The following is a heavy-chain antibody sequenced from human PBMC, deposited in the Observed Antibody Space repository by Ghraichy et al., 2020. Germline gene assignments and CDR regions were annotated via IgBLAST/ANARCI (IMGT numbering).Heavy chain of an antibody. CDR1: GYTFTGFY. CDR2: INPNSGDT. Sequence: ASVKVSCKASGYTFTGFYMHWVRQAPGQGLEWMGRINPNSGDTNYAQKFQGRVSMTRDTTTSTVYMELGRLTSDDTAVYFCVRDCSGGSCYTEDLAYWGQGTLVTVSS. V-gene: IGHV1-2*06. CDR3: VRDCSGGSCYTEDLAY. D-gene: IGHD2-15*01. J-gene: IGHJ4*02.